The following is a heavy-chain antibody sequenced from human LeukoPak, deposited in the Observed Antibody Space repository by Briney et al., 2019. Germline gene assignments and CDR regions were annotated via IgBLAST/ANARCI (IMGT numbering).Heavy chain of an antibody. CDR1: GGTFSSYA. V-gene: IGHV1-69*05. Sequence: GASVKVSCKASGGTFSSYAISWVRQAPGQGLEWMGGIIPIFGTANYAQKFQGRVTITTDESTSTAYMELSSLRSEDTAVYYCASNSRYYDILTTPKRSSYYMDVWGKGTTVTVSS. J-gene: IGHJ6*03. CDR3: ASNSRYYDILTTPKRSSYYMDV. CDR2: IIPIFGTA. D-gene: IGHD3-9*01.